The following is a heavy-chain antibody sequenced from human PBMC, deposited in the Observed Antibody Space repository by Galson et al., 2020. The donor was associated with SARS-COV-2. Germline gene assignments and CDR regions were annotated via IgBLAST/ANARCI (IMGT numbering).Heavy chain of an antibody. V-gene: IGHV1-2*02. J-gene: IGHJ6*02. D-gene: IGHD5-12*01. Sequence: ASVKVSCKASGYTFTGYYMHWVRQAPGQGLEWMGWINPNSGGTNYAQKFQGRVTMTRDTSISTAYMELSRLRSDDTAVYYCARENPVDIVKYYYYGMDVWGRGTTVTVSS. CDR1: GYTFTGYY. CDR2: INPNSGGT. CDR3: ARENPVDIVKYYYYGMDV.